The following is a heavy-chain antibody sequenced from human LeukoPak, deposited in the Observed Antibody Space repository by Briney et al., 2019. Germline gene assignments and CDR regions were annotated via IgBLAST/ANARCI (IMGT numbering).Heavy chain of an antibody. J-gene: IGHJ5*02. V-gene: IGHV1-2*02. CDR2: INPNSGGT. D-gene: IGHD6-13*01. Sequence: GASVKVSCKASGYTFTGYYMHWVRQAPGQGLEWMGWINPNSGGTNYAQKFQGRVTMTRDTSISTAYMELSRLRSDDTAVYYCASRSSSSWSWFDPWGQGTLVTVSS. CDR3: ASRSSSSWSWFDP. CDR1: GYTFTGYY.